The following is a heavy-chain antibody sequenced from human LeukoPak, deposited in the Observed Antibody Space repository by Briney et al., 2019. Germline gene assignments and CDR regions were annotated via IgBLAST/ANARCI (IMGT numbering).Heavy chain of an antibody. Sequence: GGSLRLSCAASGLTLSNYAMSWVRQAPGKGLEWVSGISGSATTYYADSVKGRFTISRDNSKNMLFLQMNSLRAEDTAVYYCARDSKWSGDDYWGQGTLVTVSS. J-gene: IGHJ4*02. D-gene: IGHD3-3*01. CDR3: ARDSKWSGDDY. V-gene: IGHV3-23*01. CDR2: ISGSATT. CDR1: GLTLSNYA.